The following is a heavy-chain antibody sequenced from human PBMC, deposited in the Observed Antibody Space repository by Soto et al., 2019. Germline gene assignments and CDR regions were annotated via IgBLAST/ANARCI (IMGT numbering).Heavy chain of an antibody. Sequence: ASVKVSCKASGYTFTSYGISWVRQAPGQGLEWMGWISAYNGNTNYAQKLQGRVTMTTDTSTSTAYMELRSLRSDDTAVYYCARFTLFGVAPQFYYSYMDVWGKGTTVTVSS. CDR1: GYTFTSYG. CDR3: ARFTLFGVAPQFYYSYMDV. V-gene: IGHV1-18*01. J-gene: IGHJ6*03. CDR2: ISAYNGNT. D-gene: IGHD3-3*01.